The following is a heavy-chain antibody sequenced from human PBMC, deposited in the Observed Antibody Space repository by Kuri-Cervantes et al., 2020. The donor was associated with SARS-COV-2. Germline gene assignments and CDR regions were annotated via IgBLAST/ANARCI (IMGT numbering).Heavy chain of an antibody. CDR3: ARAGFDIVVVPAAMVDY. CDR2: ISSSGSTI. D-gene: IGHD2-2*01. V-gene: IGHV3-48*04. CDR1: GFTFSSYA. Sequence: GESLKISCAASGFTFSSYAMSWVRQAPGKGLEWVSAISSSGSTIYYADSVKGRFTISRDNAKNSLYLQMNSLRAEDTAVYYCARAGFDIVVVPAAMVDYWGQGTLVTVSS. J-gene: IGHJ4*02.